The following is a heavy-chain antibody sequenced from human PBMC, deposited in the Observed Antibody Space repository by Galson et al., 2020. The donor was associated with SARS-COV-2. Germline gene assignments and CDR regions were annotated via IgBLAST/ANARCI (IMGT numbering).Heavy chain of an antibody. CDR3: ARHVEVGYSSGWYLVFDI. J-gene: IGHJ3*02. CDR2: IYDDDSNV. V-gene: IGHV5-51*01. D-gene: IGHD6-19*01. CDR1: GYSFGNYW. Sequence: GESLKISCKNSGYSFGNYWIGWVRQMPGKGLEWVGAIYDDDSNVRYSQAFRGQVTISADKSISTAYLQWSSLKASDSGIYYCARHVEVGYSSGWYLVFDIWGQGTMVTVSS.